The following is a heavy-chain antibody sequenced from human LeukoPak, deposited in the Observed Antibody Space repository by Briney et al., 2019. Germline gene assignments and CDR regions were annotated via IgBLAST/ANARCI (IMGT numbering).Heavy chain of an antibody. CDR2: IYTSGTT. V-gene: IGHV4-4*07. J-gene: IGHJ1*01. CDR1: SGREY. D-gene: IGHD6-19*01. CDR3: ARLGSSGSAQYFQD. Sequence: SGREYWSGIGQPSGKELEWIGRIYTSGTTNYKSSLKSRLTMSVDTSKNQFSLKLSSVTAADTAVYYCARLGSSGSAQYFQDWGQGTLVTVSS.